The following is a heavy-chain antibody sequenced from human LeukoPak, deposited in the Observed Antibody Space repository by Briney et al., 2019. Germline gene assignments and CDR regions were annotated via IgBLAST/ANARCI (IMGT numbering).Heavy chain of an antibody. CDR3: ARGHGYFDY. J-gene: IGHJ4*02. CDR1: GFTFSSYW. V-gene: IGHV3-74*01. Sequence: PGGSLRLSCAASGFTFSSYWMHWVRQAPGKGLVWVSRINTDGSSTTYTDSVKDRFTISRDNAKNSLYLQMNSLRAEDTALYYCARGHGYFDYWGQGTLVTVSS. CDR2: INTDGSST.